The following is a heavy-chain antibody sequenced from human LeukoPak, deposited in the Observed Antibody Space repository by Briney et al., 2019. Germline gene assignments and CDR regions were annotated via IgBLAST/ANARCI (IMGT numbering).Heavy chain of an antibody. D-gene: IGHD1-26*01. CDR1: GYPFTGYY. CDR2: INPNSGDT. Sequence: GASVKVSCKAFGYPFTGYYIHWVRQAPGQGLEWMGWINPNSGDTNSAQRFQGRVTMTRDTSISTAYMELSRLRSDDTAVYYCASVSAVGASRMIYYFDYWGQGTLVTVSS. J-gene: IGHJ4*02. CDR3: ASVSAVGASRMIYYFDY. V-gene: IGHV1-2*02.